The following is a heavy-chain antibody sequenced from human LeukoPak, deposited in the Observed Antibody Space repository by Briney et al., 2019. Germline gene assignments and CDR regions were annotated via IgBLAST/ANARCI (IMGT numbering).Heavy chain of an antibody. Sequence: ASMNVSCKASVIPFISYYMHWVRQAPGQGPEWMGWINPDTGGTNYAQKFQGRVTMTRDKSISSAFMELFDLRSDDTAIYYCTRVLPVDVWGQGTMIIVS. CDR2: INPDTGGT. CDR3: TRVLPVDV. V-gene: IGHV1-2*02. CDR1: VIPFISYY. J-gene: IGHJ3*01.